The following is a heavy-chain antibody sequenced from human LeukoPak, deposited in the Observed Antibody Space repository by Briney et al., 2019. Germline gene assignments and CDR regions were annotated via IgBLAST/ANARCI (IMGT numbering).Heavy chain of an antibody. CDR3: AIWTSGNY. V-gene: IGHV3-7*01. D-gene: IGHD1-1*01. CDR1: QFIFIGSW. Sequence: GGSLTLSCADSQFIFIGSWTNWLRQAAGKGLEWVANMDPTGSQKRYVDSVRGRFTISKDNPGASLYLDMHSLRAEDTAIYYCAIWTSGNYWGQGTLVTVSS. J-gene: IGHJ4*02. CDR2: MDPTGSQK.